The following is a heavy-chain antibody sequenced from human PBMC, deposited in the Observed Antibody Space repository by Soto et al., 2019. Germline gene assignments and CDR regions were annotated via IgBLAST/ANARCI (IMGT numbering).Heavy chain of an antibody. CDR1: GFTFTGFA. CDR2: TSFDGSNE. V-gene: IGHV3-30-3*01. D-gene: IGHD3-10*01. Sequence: QVQLVESGGGVVQPGRSLRLSCAASGFTFTGFAMYWVRQAPGKGLEWVAVTSFDGSNEYYADFVEGRFTISRDNSKNTLYLQMNSLRPEDTAVYYCARVTGFYGSGEIDYRGQGTLVTVSS. J-gene: IGHJ4*02. CDR3: ARVTGFYGSGEIDY.